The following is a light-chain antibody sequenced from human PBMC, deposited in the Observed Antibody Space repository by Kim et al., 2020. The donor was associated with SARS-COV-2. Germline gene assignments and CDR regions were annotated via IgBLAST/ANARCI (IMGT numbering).Light chain of an antibody. CDR1: TSSIDTNA. CDR2: TNN. J-gene: IGLJ2*01. CDR3: AAWKDNPDGYFV. V-gene: IGLV1-44*01. Sequence: QWVSITRSCGTSSIDTNAVNWVHQHPRSPPKPPIHTNNNRPSGPPDLFSRSRFGTSGSPTIRALQSVDEADYSCAAWKDNPDGYFVFGAGTKLTVL.